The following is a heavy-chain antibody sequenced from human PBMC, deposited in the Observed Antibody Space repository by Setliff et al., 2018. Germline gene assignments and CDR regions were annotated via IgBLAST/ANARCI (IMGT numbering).Heavy chain of an antibody. J-gene: IGHJ3*02. CDR1: GVSISSYY. CDR2: IYHSGSS. CDR3: ARGRMRGSCSGPSCTYDPFDI. D-gene: IGHD2-2*01. V-gene: IGHV4-39*07. Sequence: PSETLSLTCNVSGVSISSYYWGWIRQPPGKGLEWIGSIYHSGSSYYNSSLRSRVTISVDTSKNQFSLILRSVTAADTAVYYCARGRMRGSCSGPSCTYDPFDIWGQGTPVTVSS.